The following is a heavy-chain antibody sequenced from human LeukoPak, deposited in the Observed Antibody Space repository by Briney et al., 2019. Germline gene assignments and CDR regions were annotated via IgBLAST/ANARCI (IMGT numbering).Heavy chain of an antibody. CDR2: MSEHKGKT. D-gene: IGHD5-24*01. V-gene: IGHV1-18*01. J-gene: IGHJ4*02. CDR3: ARDHVPRGDGYNYYEY. Sequence: ASXKVSCKTSGYTFTTYGISWVRQAPGQGREWMGWMSEHKGKTIYAQKLPGRVTMTTDTSTTTAYMDLRSLRPDDTAVYYCARDHVPRGDGYNYYEYWGQGTLVTVSS. CDR1: GYTFTTYG.